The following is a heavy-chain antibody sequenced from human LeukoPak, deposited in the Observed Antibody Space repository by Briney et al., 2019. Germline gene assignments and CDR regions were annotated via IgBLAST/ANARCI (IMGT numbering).Heavy chain of an antibody. CDR3: AKFTMVRGVIED. CDR2: IKQDGSEK. V-gene: IGHV3-7*01. CDR1: GFTFSSYW. J-gene: IGHJ4*02. Sequence: GGSLRLSCAASGFTFSSYWMTWVRQAPGKGLEWVANIKQDGSEKYYVDSVKGRFTISRDNSKNTLYLQMNSLRAEDTAVYYCAKFTMVRGVIEDWGQGTLVTVSS. D-gene: IGHD3-10*01.